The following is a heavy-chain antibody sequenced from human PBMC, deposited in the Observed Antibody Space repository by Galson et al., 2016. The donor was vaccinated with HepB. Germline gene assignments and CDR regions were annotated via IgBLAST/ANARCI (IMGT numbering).Heavy chain of an antibody. J-gene: IGHJ5*02. D-gene: IGHD3-9*01. CDR2: IKQDGSEK. CDR1: GFTFSSYW. Sequence: SLRLSCAASGFTFSSYWMSWVRQAPGKGLEWVANIKQDGSEKYYVDSVKGRFTISRDNAKKSLYLQMNSLRAEDTAVYYCARGRRGRYDPLTGYYADRGRFDPWGQGTLVTVSS. V-gene: IGHV3-7*02. CDR3: ARGRRGRYDPLTGYYADRGRFDP.